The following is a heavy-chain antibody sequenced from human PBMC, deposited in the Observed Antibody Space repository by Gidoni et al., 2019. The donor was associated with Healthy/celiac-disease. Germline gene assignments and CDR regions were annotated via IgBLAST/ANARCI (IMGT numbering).Heavy chain of an antibody. CDR1: GFAFSSSS. CDR3: ARDSNYYDSSGYYRPFDY. V-gene: IGHV3-21*01. J-gene: IGHJ4*02. CDR2: ISSSSSYI. D-gene: IGHD3-22*01. Sequence: EVQLVESGGGLVKPGGSLRLSCAASGFAFSSSSMNWVRQAPGKGLEWVSSISSSSSYIYYADSVKGRFTISRDNAKNSLYLQMNSLRAEDTAVYYCARDSNYYDSSGYYRPFDYWGQGTLVTVSS.